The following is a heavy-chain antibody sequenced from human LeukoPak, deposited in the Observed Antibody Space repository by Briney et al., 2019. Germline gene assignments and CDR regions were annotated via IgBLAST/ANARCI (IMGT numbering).Heavy chain of an antibody. CDR2: IYHSGRT. J-gene: IGHJ4*02. Sequence: SETLSLTCTVSGYSISSGYYWGWIRQPPGKGLEWIGSIYHSGRTFYNPSLKSRDTISVDTSKNQFSLKLTSVTAADTAVYYCARGGSGYDWVFDYWGQGTLVTVSS. V-gene: IGHV4-38-2*02. D-gene: IGHD5-12*01. CDR3: ARGGSGYDWVFDY. CDR1: GYSISSGYY.